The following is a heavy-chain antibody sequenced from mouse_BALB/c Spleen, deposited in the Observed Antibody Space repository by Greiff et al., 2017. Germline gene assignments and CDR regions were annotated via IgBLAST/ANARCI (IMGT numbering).Heavy chain of an antibody. CDR1: GYTFTSYW. D-gene: IGHD2-14*01. CDR2: INPSTGYT. J-gene: IGHJ4*01. Sequence: VQLQESGAELAKPGASVKMSCKASGYTFTSYWMHWVKQRPGQGLEWIGYINPSTGYTEYNQKFKDKATLTADKSSSTAYMQLSSLTSEDSAVYYCARSTYEYYAMDYWGQGTSVTVSS. CDR3: ARSTYEYYAMDY. V-gene: IGHV1-7*01.